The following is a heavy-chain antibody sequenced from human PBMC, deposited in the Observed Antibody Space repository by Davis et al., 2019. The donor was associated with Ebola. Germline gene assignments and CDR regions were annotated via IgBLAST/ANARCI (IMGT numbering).Heavy chain of an antibody. V-gene: IGHV4-30-2*01. J-gene: IGHJ4*02. CDR3: ADIHRGY. CDR1: GGSISSGGYS. D-gene: IGHD5-12*01. CDR2: IYHSGST. Sequence: SETLSLTCAVSGGSISSGGYSWSWIRQPPGKGLEWIGYIYHSGSTYYNPSLKSRVTISVDRSKNQFSLKLTSVTAADTAVYYCADIHRGYWGQGTLVTVSS.